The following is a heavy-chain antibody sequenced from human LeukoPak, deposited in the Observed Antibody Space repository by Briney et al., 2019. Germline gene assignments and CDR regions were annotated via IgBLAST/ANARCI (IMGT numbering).Heavy chain of an antibody. CDR2: TYYRSKWYN. CDR1: GDSVSGNSAA. Sequence: SQTLSLTCAISGDSVSGNSAAWNWIRQSPSRGLEWLGRTYYRSKWYNDYALSVKSRITINPDTSKNQFSLQLNSVTPEDTAVYYCAREGYSGYDYWFDPWGQGTLVTVSS. D-gene: IGHD5-12*01. CDR3: AREGYSGYDYWFDP. J-gene: IGHJ5*02. V-gene: IGHV6-1*01.